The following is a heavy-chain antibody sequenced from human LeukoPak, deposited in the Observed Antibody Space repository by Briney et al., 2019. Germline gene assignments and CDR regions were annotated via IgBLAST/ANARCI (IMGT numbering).Heavy chain of an antibody. CDR1: GYTFTSYY. J-gene: IGHJ5*02. CDR2: INPSGGST. Sequence: GASVKVSCKASGYTFTSYYMHWVRQAPGQGLEWMGIINPSGGSTSYAQKFQGRVTMTRDTSTSTVYMELSSLRSEDTAVYYCAGEVRGMYCSSTSCQAWFDPWGQGTLVTVSS. CDR3: AGEVRGMYCSSTSCQAWFDP. V-gene: IGHV1-46*01. D-gene: IGHD2-2*01.